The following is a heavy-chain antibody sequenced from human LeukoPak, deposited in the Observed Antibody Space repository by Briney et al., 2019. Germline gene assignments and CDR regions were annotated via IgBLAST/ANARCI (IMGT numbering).Heavy chain of an antibody. J-gene: IGHJ4*02. Sequence: GGSLRLSCAASGFTFYDYAMSWVRQPPGKGLEWVSLIRDGDGGTHYADSVKGRFTISRDNSKKMVYLQMNGLRADDTAVYYCAKDHSTTWLGSFNYWGQGTLVTVSS. CDR3: AKDHSTTWLGSFNY. CDR1: GFTFYDYA. CDR2: IRDGDGGT. D-gene: IGHD2-2*01. V-gene: IGHV3-23*01.